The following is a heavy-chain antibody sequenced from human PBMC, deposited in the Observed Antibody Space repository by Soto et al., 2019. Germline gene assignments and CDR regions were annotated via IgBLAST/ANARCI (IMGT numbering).Heavy chain of an antibody. CDR3: ARSIDFWSGYSVFYYGMDV. D-gene: IGHD3-3*01. CDR2: ISAYNGHT. CDR1: GYTFTSYG. Sequence: QVQLVQSGAEVKKPGASVKVSCKASGYTFTSYGISWVRQAPGQGLEWMGWISAYNGHTNYAQKLQGRVTMTTDTSTSTAYMELRSLRSDDTAVYYCARSIDFWSGYSVFYYGMDVWGQGTTVTVSS. V-gene: IGHV1-18*01. J-gene: IGHJ6*02.